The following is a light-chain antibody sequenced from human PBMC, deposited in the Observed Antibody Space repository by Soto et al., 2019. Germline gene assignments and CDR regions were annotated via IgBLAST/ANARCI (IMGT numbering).Light chain of an antibody. V-gene: IGKV1-27*01. CDR2: AAS. CDR3: QKYNSAPLT. Sequence: DIQMTPSPSSLSASVGDSVTITCRASQGIRNDLGWYQQRPGKAPKLLIYAASTLQSGVPSRFSGSGSGTDFTLTISSLQPEDVATYYCQKYNSAPLTVGGGTKVDIK. J-gene: IGKJ4*01. CDR1: QGIRND.